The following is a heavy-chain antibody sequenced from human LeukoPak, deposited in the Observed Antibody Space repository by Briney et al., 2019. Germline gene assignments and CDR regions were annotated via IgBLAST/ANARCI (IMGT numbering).Heavy chain of an antibody. D-gene: IGHD6-13*01. Sequence: PSETLSLTCTVSGGSISSYYWSWIRQPAGKGLEWIGRIYTSGSTNYNPSLKSRVTMSVDTSKNEFSLKLRSVTAADTAVYYCARVAAAGTHNFFLPYYYYMDVWGKGTTVTVSS. CDR2: IYTSGST. V-gene: IGHV4-4*07. CDR3: ARVAAAGTHNFFLPYYYYMDV. CDR1: GGSISSYY. J-gene: IGHJ6*03.